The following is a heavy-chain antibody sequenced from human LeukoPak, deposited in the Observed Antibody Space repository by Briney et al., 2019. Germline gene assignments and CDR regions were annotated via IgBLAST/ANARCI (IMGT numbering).Heavy chain of an antibody. Sequence: SETLSLTCAVSGGSISSSNWWSWVRQPPGKGLEWIGEIYHSGSTNYNPSLKSRVTISVDKSKNQFSLKLSSVTAADTAVYYCARVKGARRYDAFDIWGQGTMVTVSS. CDR1: GGSISSSNW. D-gene: IGHD1-26*01. CDR2: IYHSGST. CDR3: ARVKGARRYDAFDI. J-gene: IGHJ3*02. V-gene: IGHV4-4*02.